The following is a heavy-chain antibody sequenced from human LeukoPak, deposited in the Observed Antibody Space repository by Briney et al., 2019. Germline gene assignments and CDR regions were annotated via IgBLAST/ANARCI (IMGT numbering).Heavy chain of an antibody. V-gene: IGHV4-59*01. CDR3: ARVSLAAAVSEGYRWFDP. CDR1: GGSISSYY. D-gene: IGHD6-13*01. J-gene: IGHJ5*02. CDR2: IYYSGST. Sequence: SETLSLTCTVSGGSISSYYWSWIRQPPGKGLEWIGYIYYSGSTNYNPSLKSRVTISVDTSKNQFSLKLSSVTAADTAVYYCARVSLAAAVSEGYRWFDPWGQGTLVTVSS.